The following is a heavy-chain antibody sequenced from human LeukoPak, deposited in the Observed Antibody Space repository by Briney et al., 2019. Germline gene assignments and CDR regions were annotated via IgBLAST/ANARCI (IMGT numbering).Heavy chain of an antibody. Sequence: SETLSLTCTVSGGSISTYYWSWLRQPPGKGLEWIGYIYYSGSINYNPSLKSRVTISVDTSKNQFSLKLSSVTAADTAVYYCARSRGYSYGTTFLDYWGQGTLVTVSS. CDR1: GGSISTYY. J-gene: IGHJ4*02. CDR3: ARSRGYSYGTTFLDY. V-gene: IGHV4-59*08. D-gene: IGHD5-18*01. CDR2: IYYSGSI.